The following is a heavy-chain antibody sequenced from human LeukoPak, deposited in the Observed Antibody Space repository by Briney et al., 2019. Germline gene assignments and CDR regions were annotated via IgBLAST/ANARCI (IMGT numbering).Heavy chain of an antibody. J-gene: IGHJ4*02. Sequence: PGGSLRLSCAASGFTFSNSDMNWVHQAPGKGLEWVSGVSWNGSRTHYADSVKGRFTISRDNSKNTLYLQMNSLRAEDTAVYYCAELRSDGDYWGQGTLVTVSS. V-gene: IGHV3-35*01. CDR1: GFTFSNSD. D-gene: IGHD1-7*01. CDR3: AELRSDGDY. CDR2: VSWNGSRT.